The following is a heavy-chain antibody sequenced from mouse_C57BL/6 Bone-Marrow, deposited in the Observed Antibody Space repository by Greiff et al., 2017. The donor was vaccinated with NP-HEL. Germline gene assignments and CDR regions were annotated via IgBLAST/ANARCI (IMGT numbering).Heavy chain of an antibody. V-gene: IGHV14-4*01. CDR2: IDPENGDT. CDR1: GFNIKDDY. J-gene: IGHJ1*03. Sequence: DVQLQESGAELVRPGASVKLSCTASGFNIKDDYMHWVKQRPEQGLEWIGWIDPENGDTEYASKFQGKATITADTSSNTAYLQHSSLTSEDTAVYYCTTGERNFDVWGTGTTVTVSS. CDR3: TTGERNFDV.